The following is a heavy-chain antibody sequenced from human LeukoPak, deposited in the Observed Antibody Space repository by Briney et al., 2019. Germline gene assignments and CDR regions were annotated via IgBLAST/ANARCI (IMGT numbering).Heavy chain of an antibody. J-gene: IGHJ4*02. CDR3: ARVSSTAQPYDY. CDR1: GGTFSSYT. CDR2: IIPILGIA. D-gene: IGHD1-1*01. V-gene: IGHV1-69*02. Sequence: EASVKVSCKASGGTFSSYTISWVRQAPGQGREWMGRIIPILGIANYAQKFQGRATITADKSTSTAYMELSSLRSEDTAVYYCARVSSTAQPYDYWGQGTLVTVSS.